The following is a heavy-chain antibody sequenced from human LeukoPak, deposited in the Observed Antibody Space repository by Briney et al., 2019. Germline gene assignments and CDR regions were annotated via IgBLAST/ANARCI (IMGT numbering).Heavy chain of an antibody. V-gene: IGHV1-18*01. CDR2: ISAYNGNT. D-gene: IGHD1-1*01. CDR3: ARSKLVPDAFDI. Sequence: ASVKVSCKASGYTFTSYGISWLRQAPGQGLEWMGWISAYNGNTNYAQKLQGRVTMTTDTSTSTAYMELRSLRSDDTAVYYCARSKLVPDAFDIWGQGTMVTVSS. CDR1: GYTFTSYG. J-gene: IGHJ3*02.